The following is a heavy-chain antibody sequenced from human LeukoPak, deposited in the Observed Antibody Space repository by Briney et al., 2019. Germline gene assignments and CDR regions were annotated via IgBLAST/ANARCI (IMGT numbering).Heavy chain of an antibody. V-gene: IGHV1-69*06. Sequence: GASVKVSCKASGGTFSSYAISWVRQAPGQGLEWMGGIIPIFGTANYAQKFQGRVTITADKSTSTAYMELSSLRSEDTALYYCARAYYYGSGSYLADAFDIWGQGTMVTVSS. D-gene: IGHD3-10*01. J-gene: IGHJ3*02. CDR1: GGTFSSYA. CDR3: ARAYYYGSGSYLADAFDI. CDR2: IIPIFGTA.